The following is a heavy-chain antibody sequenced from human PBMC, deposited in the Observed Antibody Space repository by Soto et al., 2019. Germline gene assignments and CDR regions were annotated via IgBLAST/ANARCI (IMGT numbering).Heavy chain of an antibody. CDR2: IIPIFGTA. Sequence: GXSVKFSCKDSVGAFSSYAISWVRQAPGQGLEWMGGIIPIFGTANYAQKFQGRVTITADESTSTAYMELSSLRSEDTAVYYCARDLIAARRVQYGMDXWRQGTTVTVSS. J-gene: IGHJ6*02. D-gene: IGHD6-6*01. V-gene: IGHV1-69*13. CDR1: VGAFSSYA. CDR3: ARDLIAARRVQYGMDX.